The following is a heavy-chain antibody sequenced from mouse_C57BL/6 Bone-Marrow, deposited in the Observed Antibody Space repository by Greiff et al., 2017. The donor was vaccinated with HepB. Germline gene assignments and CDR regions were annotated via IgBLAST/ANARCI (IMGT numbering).Heavy chain of an antibody. CDR3: ARGGFITTVVEYFDY. CDR2: INPNYGTT. Sequence: EVKLVESGPELVKPGASVKISCKASGYSFTDYNMNWVKQSNGKSLEWIGVINPNYGTTSYNQKFKGKATLTVDQSSSTAYMQLNSLTSEDSAVYYCARGGFITTVVEYFDYWGQGTTLTVSS. V-gene: IGHV1-39*01. J-gene: IGHJ2*01. D-gene: IGHD1-1*01. CDR1: GYSFTDYN.